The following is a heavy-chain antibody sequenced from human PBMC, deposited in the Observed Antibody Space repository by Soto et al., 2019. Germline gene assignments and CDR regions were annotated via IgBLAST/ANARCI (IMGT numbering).Heavy chain of an antibody. V-gene: IGHV1-69*08. CDR3: ARDSPIGSTFSGYDAIDS. Sequence: QVQLVQSGAEVKKPGSSVKVSCKASGGTFSTSTFTWVRQAPGQGLEWMGRTIPLLNVADYAQDFQGRLTITADRSTRTTYMELTSLTSKDTAVYYCARDSPIGSTFSGYDAIDSWGQGTLVTVSS. J-gene: IGHJ4*02. CDR2: TIPLLNVA. CDR1: GGTFSTST. D-gene: IGHD5-12*01.